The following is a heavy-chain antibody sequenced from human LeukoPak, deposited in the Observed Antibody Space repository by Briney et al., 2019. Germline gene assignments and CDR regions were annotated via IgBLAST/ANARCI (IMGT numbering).Heavy chain of an antibody. CDR2: IDKNGREK. V-gene: IGHV3-7*01. CDR3: ATYTQNFGAPGTDY. J-gene: IGHJ4*02. Sequence: GGSLRLSCTVSGFTLSQYWMRWVRQAPGKGLEWVASIDKNGREKRYVDSVEGRFTISRDNAKNSVYLEMTSLGAEDTAVYYCATYTQNFGAPGTDYWGQGTLVTVSS. D-gene: IGHD3-10*01. CDR1: GFTLSQYW.